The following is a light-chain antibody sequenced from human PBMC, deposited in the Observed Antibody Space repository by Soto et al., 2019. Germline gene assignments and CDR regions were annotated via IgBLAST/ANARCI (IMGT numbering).Light chain of an antibody. V-gene: IGKV1-39*01. Sequence: DIPMTQSPSSLSASVGDRVTITCRASQSPSSYVNWYQQKPGKAPKLLIYAVSSLPSGVPSRFSGSGSGTDFPLTISSLQPEDFATYFCLQTYSVPLTFGGGTKVEIK. J-gene: IGKJ4*01. CDR2: AVS. CDR3: LQTYSVPLT. CDR1: QSPSSY.